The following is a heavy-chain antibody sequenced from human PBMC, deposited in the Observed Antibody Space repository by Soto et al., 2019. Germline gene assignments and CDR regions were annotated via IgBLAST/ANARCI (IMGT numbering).Heavy chain of an antibody. CDR1: GFTFSSYG. D-gene: IGHD3-22*01. CDR3: AKTVVNYYFDSSGYPFDY. CDR2: ISYDGSNK. V-gene: IGHV3-30*18. J-gene: IGHJ4*02. Sequence: PGGSLRLSCAASGFTFSSYGMHWVRQAPGKGLEWVAVISYDGSNKYYADSVKGRFTISRDNSKNTLYLQMNSLRAEDTAVYYCAKTVVNYYFDSSGYPFDYWGQGTLVTVSS.